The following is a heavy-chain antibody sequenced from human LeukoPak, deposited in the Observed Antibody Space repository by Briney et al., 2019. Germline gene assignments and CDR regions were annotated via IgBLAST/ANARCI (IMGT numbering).Heavy chain of an antibody. CDR3: AKEDYGSGFFDI. CDR1: GFTFSNYG. J-gene: IGHJ3*02. D-gene: IGHD3-10*01. V-gene: IGHV3-23*01. CDR2: FGGVGGTS. Sequence: GGSLRLSCAASGFTFSNYGMSWVRQAPGRELEWVSVFGGVGGTSYYADSVKGRFTISRDNSKNTLFLQMNSLRAEDTAVYHCAKEDYGSGFFDIWGQGTMVTVSS.